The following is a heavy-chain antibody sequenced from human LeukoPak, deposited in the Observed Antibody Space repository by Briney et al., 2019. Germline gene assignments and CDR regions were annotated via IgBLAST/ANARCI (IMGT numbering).Heavy chain of an antibody. Sequence: ASVKVSCKASGYTFTSYAMHWVRQAPGQRLEWMGWINAGNGNTKYSQKFQGRVTITRVTSASTAYMELSSLRSEDTAVYYCARSEYCSSTSCYAAWFDPWGQGTLVTVSS. CDR1: GYTFTSYA. CDR2: INAGNGNT. CDR3: ARSEYCSSTSCYAAWFDP. J-gene: IGHJ5*02. D-gene: IGHD2-2*01. V-gene: IGHV1-3*01.